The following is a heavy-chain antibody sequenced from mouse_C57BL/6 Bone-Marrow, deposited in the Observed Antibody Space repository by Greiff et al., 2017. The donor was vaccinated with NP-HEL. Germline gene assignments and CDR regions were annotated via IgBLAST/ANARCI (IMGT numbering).Heavy chain of an antibody. CDR1: GYTFTSYW. V-gene: IGHV1-69*01. CDR2: IDPSDSYT. J-gene: IGHJ2*01. D-gene: IGHD1-1*01. CDR3: ASNYGSSYYYFDY. Sequence: QVQLQQPGAELVMPGASVKLSCKASGYTFTSYWIHWVKQRPGQGLEWIGEIDPSDSYTNYNQKFKGKSTLTVDKSSSTAYMQLSSLTSEDSAVYYCASNYGSSYYYFDYWGQGTTLTVSS.